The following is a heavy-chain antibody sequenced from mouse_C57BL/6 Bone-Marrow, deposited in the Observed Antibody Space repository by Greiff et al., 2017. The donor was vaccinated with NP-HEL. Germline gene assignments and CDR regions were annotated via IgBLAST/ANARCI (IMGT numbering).Heavy chain of an antibody. J-gene: IGHJ3*01. CDR2: IDPSDSNT. D-gene: IGHD3-1*01. CDR1: GYTFTSYW. CDR3: ARLGLFAY. V-gene: IGHV1-50*01. Sequence: QVQLKESGAELVKPGASVKLSCKASGYTFTSYWMQWVKQRPGQGLEWIGEIDPSDSNTNYNQKFKGKATLTVDTSSSTAYMQRISLTSEDSAVYYCARLGLFAYWGQGTLVTVSA.